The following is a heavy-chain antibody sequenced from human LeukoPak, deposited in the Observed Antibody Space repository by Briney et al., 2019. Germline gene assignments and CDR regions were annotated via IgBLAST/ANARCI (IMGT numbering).Heavy chain of an antibody. CDR2: ISYDGSSK. V-gene: IGHV3-30*18. Sequence: GSSLRPSCAASGFTLTTCGMHWVRQAPGKGLEWVAVISYDGSSKYYGDSVKGRFTISRDISKNTVYLQVSSLRPEDTAMYYCAKADNYDYLTTPDPWGQGTLVTVSS. D-gene: IGHD3-16*01. CDR1: GFTLTTCG. J-gene: IGHJ5*02. CDR3: AKADNYDYLTTPDP.